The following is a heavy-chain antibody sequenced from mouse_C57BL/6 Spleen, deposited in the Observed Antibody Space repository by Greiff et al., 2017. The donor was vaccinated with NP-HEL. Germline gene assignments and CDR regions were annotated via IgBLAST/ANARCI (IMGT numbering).Heavy chain of an antibody. CDR3: ARGGITTVGDWYFDV. D-gene: IGHD1-1*01. Sequence: VQLQQPGAELVMPGASVKLSCKASGYTFTSYWMHWVKQRPGQGLEWIGEIDPSDSYTNYNQKFKGKSTLTVDKSSSTAYMQLSSLTSEDSAVYYGARGGITTVGDWYFDVWGTGTTVTVSS. V-gene: IGHV1-69*01. CDR1: GYTFTSYW. J-gene: IGHJ1*03. CDR2: IDPSDSYT.